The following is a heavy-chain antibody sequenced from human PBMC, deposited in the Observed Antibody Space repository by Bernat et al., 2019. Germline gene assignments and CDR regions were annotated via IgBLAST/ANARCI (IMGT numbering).Heavy chain of an antibody. CDR1: GFTFSSYS. Sequence: EVQLVESGGGLVQPGGSLRLSCAASGFTFSSYSMNWVRQAPGKGLEWVSGINWNGGSTGYADSVKGRFTISRDNAKNSLYLHMNSLRAEDTALYYCARRSDSSGWSGLFDNWGQGTLVTVSS. J-gene: IGHJ4*02. CDR3: ARRSDSSGWSGLFDN. V-gene: IGHV3-20*04. D-gene: IGHD6-19*01. CDR2: INWNGGST.